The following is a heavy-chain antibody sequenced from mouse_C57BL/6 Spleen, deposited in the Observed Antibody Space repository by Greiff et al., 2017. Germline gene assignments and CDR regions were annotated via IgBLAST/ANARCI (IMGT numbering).Heavy chain of an antibody. D-gene: IGHD2-4*01. J-gene: IGHJ3*01. CDR1: GFNIKDYY. CDR2: IDPEDGDT. V-gene: IGHV14-1*01. CDR3: TTKDYDGSWFAY. Sequence: VQLKQSGAELVRPGASVKLSCTASGFNIKDYYMHWVKQRPEQGLEWIGRIDPEDGDTEYAPKFQGKATMTADTSSNTAYLQLSSLTSEDTAVYYCTTKDYDGSWFAYWGQGTLVTVSA.